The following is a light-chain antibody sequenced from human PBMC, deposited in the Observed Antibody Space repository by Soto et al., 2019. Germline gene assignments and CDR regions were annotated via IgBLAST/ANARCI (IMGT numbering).Light chain of an antibody. CDR2: EVS. J-gene: IGLJ1*01. Sequence: QSALTLPPSASGSPGQSVTISCTGTSSDVGGYYYVSWYQHHPGKAPKLMIYEVSKRPSGVPDRFSGSTSGNTAYLTVSGLQAEDEADYYCSSYAGSNIYVFGTGTKVTVL. CDR3: SSYAGSNIYV. V-gene: IGLV2-8*01. CDR1: SSDVGGYYY.